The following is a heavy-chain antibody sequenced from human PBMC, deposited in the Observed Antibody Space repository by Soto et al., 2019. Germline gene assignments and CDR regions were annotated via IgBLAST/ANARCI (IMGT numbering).Heavy chain of an antibody. Sequence: QVQLVQSGAEVKKPGASVKVSCKASGYTFTSYGISWVRQAPGQGIEWMGWVSAYNGNTNYAQKLQGRVTMTTDTATSTAYMELRIRRYDDTAVYYCARDLAVGLVDYWGQGTLVTVSS. J-gene: IGHJ4*02. D-gene: IGHD6-19*01. V-gene: IGHV1-18*01. CDR1: GYTFTSYG. CDR3: ARDLAVGLVDY. CDR2: VSAYNGNT.